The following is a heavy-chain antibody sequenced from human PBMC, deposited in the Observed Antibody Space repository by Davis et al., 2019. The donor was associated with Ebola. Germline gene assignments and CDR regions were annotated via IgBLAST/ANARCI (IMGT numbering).Heavy chain of an antibody. V-gene: IGHV3-53*01. J-gene: IGHJ4*02. Sequence: PGGSLRLSCAASGFTINNNYMSWVRQAPGKGLQWVSVIYAGDNTFYADSVKGRVTIYRDNSKNTVFLQMSSLRAEDTAVYYCARDNYFSYWGKGTLVNVSS. CDR1: GFTINNNY. CDR2: IYAGDNT. CDR3: ARDNYFSY.